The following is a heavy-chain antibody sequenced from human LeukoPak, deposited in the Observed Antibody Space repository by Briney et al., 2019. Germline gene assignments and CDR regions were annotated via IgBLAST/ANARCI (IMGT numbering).Heavy chain of an antibody. V-gene: IGHV3-74*01. Sequence: GGSLRLSCAASGFTFSRYWIHWVRQAPGKGLVWVSRINSDGSDTVYADSVRGRFTISRDNAKNTLYLQMNSLRGDDTAVYYCLSAVGPSEYWGQGTLVTVSS. D-gene: IGHD1-26*01. CDR2: INSDGSDT. CDR3: LSAVGPSEY. CDR1: GFTFSRYW. J-gene: IGHJ4*02.